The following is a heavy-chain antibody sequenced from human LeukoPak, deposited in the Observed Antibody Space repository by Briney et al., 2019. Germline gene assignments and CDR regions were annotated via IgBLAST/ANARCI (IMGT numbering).Heavy chain of an antibody. CDR3: ARHSSALYSFFDY. J-gene: IGHJ4*02. Sequence: PSETLSLTCTVSGGSISSDYWSWIRQPPGKGLEWIGYIYYSGTNNYNPSLESRVTISVDTSKNQFSLKLSSVTAADTAVYFCARHSSALYSFFDYWGQGTLVTVSS. CDR1: GGSISSDY. D-gene: IGHD6-13*01. V-gene: IGHV4-59*08. CDR2: IYYSGTN.